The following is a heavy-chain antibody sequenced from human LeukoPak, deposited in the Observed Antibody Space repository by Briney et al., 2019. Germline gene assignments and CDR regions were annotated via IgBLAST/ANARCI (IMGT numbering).Heavy chain of an antibody. CDR3: AKGVVGATTGGFDY. CDR1: GFTFSRYD. CDR2: ISYDGSNK. Sequence: GGSLRLSCVASGFTFSRYDMLWVRQAPGKGLEWVAVISYDGSNKYYVDSVKGRFTISRDNSKNTLYLQMNSLRAEDTAVYYCAKGVVGATTGGFDYWGQGTLVTVSS. D-gene: IGHD1-26*01. V-gene: IGHV3-30-3*01. J-gene: IGHJ4*02.